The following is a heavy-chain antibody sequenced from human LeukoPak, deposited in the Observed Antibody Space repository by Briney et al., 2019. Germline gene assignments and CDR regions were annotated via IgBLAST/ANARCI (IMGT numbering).Heavy chain of an antibody. V-gene: IGHV1-58*01. CDR1: GFTFTTFA. Sequence: RASVTVSFTASGFTFTTFAVQWVRQARGQRLEWIGWIVVDGGNTHYAQKFQERVDIITDRSTNTVFMELRSLRSDDTAVYYCSAGATTYCGEDCYPSFFFYHGIDVWGQGTTVTVSS. J-gene: IGHJ6*02. D-gene: IGHD2-21*02. CDR2: IVVDGGNT. CDR3: SAGATTYCGEDCYPSFFFYHGIDV.